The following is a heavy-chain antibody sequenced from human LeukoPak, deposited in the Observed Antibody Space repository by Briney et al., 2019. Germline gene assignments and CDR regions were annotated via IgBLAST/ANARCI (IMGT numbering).Heavy chain of an antibody. V-gene: IGHV3-74*01. J-gene: IGHJ4*02. D-gene: IGHD6-13*01. CDR2: INSDGSST. Sequence: PGGSLRLSCAASGFTFSSYWMYWVRQAPGKGLVWVSRINSDGSSTTYADSVKGRFTISRDNAKNTLYLQMNSLRAEDTAVYYCARDFSRWNGDFDCWGQGTLVTVSS. CDR3: ARDFSRWNGDFDC. CDR1: GFTFSSYW.